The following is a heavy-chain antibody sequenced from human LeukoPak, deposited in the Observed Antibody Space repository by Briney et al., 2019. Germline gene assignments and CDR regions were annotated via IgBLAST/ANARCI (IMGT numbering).Heavy chain of an antibody. CDR1: GGSISSSSYY. D-gene: IGHD3-16*02. CDR3: ARRATYYDYVWGSYRKTERAFDI. Sequence: PSETLSLTCTVSGGSISSSSYYWGWIRQPPGKGLEWIGSNYYSGSTYYNPSLKSRVTISVDTSKNQFSLKLSSVTAADTAVYYCARRATYYDYVWGSYRKTERAFDIWGQGTMVTVSS. CDR2: NYYSGST. J-gene: IGHJ3*02. V-gene: IGHV4-39*01.